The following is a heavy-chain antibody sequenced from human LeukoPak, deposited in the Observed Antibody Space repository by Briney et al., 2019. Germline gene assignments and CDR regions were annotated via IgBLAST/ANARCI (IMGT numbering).Heavy chain of an antibody. CDR1: AFPFSTYG. CDR3: AKGGLTTPLHY. J-gene: IGHJ4*02. D-gene: IGHD1-14*01. V-gene: IGHV3-23*01. CDR2: ISGDGART. Sequence: GGSLRLSCAASAFPFSTYGMSWVRQAPGGGLEWISSISGDGARTYYTNSVKGRFTIFRDNPKNTLFLQVNSLRVEDTAVYYCAKGGLTTPLHYWGQGTLVTVSS.